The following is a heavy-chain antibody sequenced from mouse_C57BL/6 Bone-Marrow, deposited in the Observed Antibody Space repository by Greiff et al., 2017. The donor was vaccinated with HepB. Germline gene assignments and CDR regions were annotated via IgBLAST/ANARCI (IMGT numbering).Heavy chain of an antibody. J-gene: IGHJ2*01. Sequence: EVKLMESGPVLVKPGASVKMSCKASGYTFTDYYMNWVKQSHGKSLEWIGVINPYNGGTSYNQKFKGKATLTVDKSSSTAYMERNSLTSEDSAVYYCARGGLEEHYFDYWGQGTTLTVSS. CDR2: INPYNGGT. CDR3: ARGGLEEHYFDY. D-gene: IGHD3-1*01. CDR1: GYTFTDYY. V-gene: IGHV1-19*01.